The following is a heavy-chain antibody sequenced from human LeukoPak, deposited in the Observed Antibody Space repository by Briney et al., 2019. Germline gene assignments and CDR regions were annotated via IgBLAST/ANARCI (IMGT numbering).Heavy chain of an antibody. Sequence: ASVQVSCKASGYTFTANYLQWVRQAPGLGPEWLGWMHVGNGNTRYAPKYQGRVTLTRDTSINTAYMELSSLTSDDTAVYYCAREGSCCDGGDCYSFDFWGQGTLVTVSS. CDR2: MHVGNGNT. D-gene: IGHD2-21*02. J-gene: IGHJ4*02. V-gene: IGHV1-2*02. CDR3: AREGSCCDGGDCYSFDF. CDR1: GYTFTANY.